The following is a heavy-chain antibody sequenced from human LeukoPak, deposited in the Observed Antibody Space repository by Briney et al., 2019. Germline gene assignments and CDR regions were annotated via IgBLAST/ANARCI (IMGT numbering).Heavy chain of an antibody. CDR3: AKGGGTGYSSSWYSN. CDR1: GFTVSSNY. V-gene: IGHV3-30*18. D-gene: IGHD6-13*01. J-gene: IGHJ4*02. Sequence: PGGSLRLSCAASGFTVSSNYMSWVRQAPGKGLEWVAVISFDGTNKFYADSVKVRFTISRDNSKKTVYLQMNSLRAEDAAVYYCAKGGGTGYSSSWYSNWGQGTLVTVSS. CDR2: ISFDGTNK.